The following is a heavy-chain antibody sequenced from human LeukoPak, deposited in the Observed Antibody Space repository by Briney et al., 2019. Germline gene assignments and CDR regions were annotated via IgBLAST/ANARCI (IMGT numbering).Heavy chain of an antibody. CDR2: IKQDGSEK. D-gene: IGHD6-19*01. CDR3: ARGRIAVAGTYIPSNWGPQLYYMDV. CDR1: GFTFSSYW. Sequence: GGSLRLSYAASGFTFSSYWMSWVRQAPGKGLEWVANIKQDGSEKYYVDSVKGRFTISRDSAENSLYLQMNSLRAEDTAVYYCARGRIAVAGTYIPSNWGPQLYYMDVWGKGTTVTVSS. J-gene: IGHJ6*03. V-gene: IGHV3-7*01.